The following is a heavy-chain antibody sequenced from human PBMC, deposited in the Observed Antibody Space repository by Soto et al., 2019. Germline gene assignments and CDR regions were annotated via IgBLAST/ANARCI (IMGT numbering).Heavy chain of an antibody. CDR3: ATNYAYYYYYGMDV. Sequence: PSETLSLTCTVSGGSISSSSYLWDWIRQPPGKGLEWIGSIYYSGSTYYNPSLKSRVTISVDTSKNQFSLKLSSVTAADTAVYYCATNYAYYYYYGMDVWGQGTTVTVSS. CDR2: IYYSGST. CDR1: GGSISSSSYL. D-gene: IGHD4-4*01. V-gene: IGHV4-39*01. J-gene: IGHJ6*02.